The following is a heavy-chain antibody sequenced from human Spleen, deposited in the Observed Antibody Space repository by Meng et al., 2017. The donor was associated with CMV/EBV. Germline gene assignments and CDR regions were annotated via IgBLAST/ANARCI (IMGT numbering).Heavy chain of an antibody. CDR2: ISSSGSTI. J-gene: IGHJ4*02. Sequence: LSLTCAASGFTFSSYEMNWVRQAPGKGLEWVSYISSSGSTIYYADSVKGRFTISRDNAKNSLYLQMNSLRAEDTAVYYCASLEWLSQWGQGTLVTVSS. CDR1: GFTFSSYE. D-gene: IGHD3-3*01. CDR3: ASLEWLSQ. V-gene: IGHV3-48*03.